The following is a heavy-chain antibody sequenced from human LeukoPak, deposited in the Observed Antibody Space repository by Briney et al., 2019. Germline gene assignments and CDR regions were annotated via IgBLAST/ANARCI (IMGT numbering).Heavy chain of an antibody. J-gene: IGHJ4*02. CDR3: AKDRDWSGYPFYFDY. CDR1: GFTFINYA. CDR2: ISGSGGNT. Sequence: GGSLRLSCAASGFTFINYAMSWVRQAPGEGVEWVSTISGSGGNTYYADSVKGRFTISRDNSKNTLYVRMNSLRAEDTAIYYCAKDRDWSGYPFYFDYWGQGILVTVSS. D-gene: IGHD3-3*01. V-gene: IGHV3-23*01.